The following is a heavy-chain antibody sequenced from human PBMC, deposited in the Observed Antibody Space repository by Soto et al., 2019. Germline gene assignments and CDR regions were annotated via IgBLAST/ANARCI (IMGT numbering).Heavy chain of an antibody. CDR1: GGSISTTYDY. Sequence: SETLSLSCTASGGSISTTYDYWGWIRQPPGKGLEWIATIHYRGSSYYNPSLKSRVTISVDTSKNHFSLRLTSVTAADTATYFCARHLLVAQASRFPPWGQGTLVTVS. CDR2: IHYRGSS. D-gene: IGHD2-21*01. V-gene: IGHV4-39*01. CDR3: ARHLLVAQASRFPP. J-gene: IGHJ5*02.